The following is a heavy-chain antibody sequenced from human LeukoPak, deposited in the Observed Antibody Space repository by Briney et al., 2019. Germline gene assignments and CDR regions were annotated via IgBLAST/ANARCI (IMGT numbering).Heavy chain of an antibody. Sequence: PGGSLRLSCVASGFTFNNYAMSWVRQAPGKGLEWVSAISSSGDITFYADSVKGRFTISRDNSRYTLYLQMNSLRAEDAAVYYCAKDRPNYYESNGHYYRLNGDYWGQGTLVTVSS. D-gene: IGHD3-22*01. J-gene: IGHJ4*02. CDR2: ISSSGDIT. CDR3: AKDRPNYYESNGHYYRLNGDY. CDR1: GFTFNNYA. V-gene: IGHV3-23*01.